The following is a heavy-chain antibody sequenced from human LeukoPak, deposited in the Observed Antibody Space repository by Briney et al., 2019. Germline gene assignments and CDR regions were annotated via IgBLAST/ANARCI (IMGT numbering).Heavy chain of an antibody. Sequence: GGSLRLSCAASGFTFSTYSMSWVCQAPGKGLEWVCYISSSGSTIYYADSVKGRFTISRDNAKNSLYLQMNSLRDEDTSVYYCARVHRLQGIDKADYWGQGTLITVSS. CDR1: GFTFSTYS. CDR2: ISSSGSTI. V-gene: IGHV3-48*02. J-gene: IGHJ4*02. CDR3: ARVHRLQGIDKADY. D-gene: IGHD2/OR15-2a*01.